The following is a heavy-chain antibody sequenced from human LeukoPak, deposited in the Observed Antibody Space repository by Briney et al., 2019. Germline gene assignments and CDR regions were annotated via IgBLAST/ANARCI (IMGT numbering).Heavy chain of an antibody. CDR1: GGSFSGYY. Sequence: ASETLSLTCAVYGGSFSGYYWSWIRQPPGKGLEWIGEINHSGSTNYSPSLKSRVTISVDTSKNQFSLKLSSVTAADTAVYYCARGSSSPRFQHWGQGTLVTVSS. V-gene: IGHV4-34*01. CDR2: INHSGST. J-gene: IGHJ1*01. CDR3: ARGSSSPRFQH. D-gene: IGHD6-13*01.